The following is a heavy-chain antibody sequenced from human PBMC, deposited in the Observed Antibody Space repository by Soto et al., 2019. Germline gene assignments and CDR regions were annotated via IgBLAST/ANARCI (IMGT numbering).Heavy chain of an antibody. CDR1: GFAFSTYG. D-gene: IGHD1-26*01. J-gene: IGHJ4*02. CDR2: IWYDGSNK. V-gene: IGHV3-33*01. CDR3: ARAVGPYDY. Sequence: QVQLVESGGGVVQPGRSLRLSCAASGFAFSTYGIHWVRQAPGKGLEWVAVIWYDGSNKYYADSVKGRFTISRDNSKNMLYLQMESLRAEDTAVYYCARAVGPYDYWGQGTLVTVSS.